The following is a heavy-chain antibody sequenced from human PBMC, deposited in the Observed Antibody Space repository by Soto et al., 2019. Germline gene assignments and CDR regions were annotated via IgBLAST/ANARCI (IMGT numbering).Heavy chain of an antibody. CDR2: INSDGSST. CDR1: GFTFSSYW. V-gene: IGHV3-74*01. D-gene: IGHD2-15*01. CDR3: VRTSLVVAAATREDY. Sequence: EVQLVESGGGLVQPGASLRLCCAASGFTFSSYWMHWVRQAPGKGLVWVSRINSDGSSTSYAGSVKGRFTISRDNAKNTLCLQMNSLRAEDTAVYYCVRTSLVVAAATREDYWGQGTLVTVSS. J-gene: IGHJ4*02.